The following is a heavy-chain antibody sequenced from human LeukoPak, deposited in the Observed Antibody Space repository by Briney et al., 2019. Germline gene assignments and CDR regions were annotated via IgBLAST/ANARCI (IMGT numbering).Heavy chain of an antibody. CDR3: ARGPIVATIKPRYYFDY. CDR2: IIPIFGTA. D-gene: IGHD5-12*01. V-gene: IGHV1-69*06. CDR1: GGTFSSYA. Sequence: SVKVSCKASGGTFSSYAISWVRQAPGQGLEWMGGIIPIFGTANYAQKFQGRVTITADKSTSTAYMELSSQRSEDTAVYYCARGPIVATIKPRYYFDYWGQGTLVTVSS. J-gene: IGHJ4*02.